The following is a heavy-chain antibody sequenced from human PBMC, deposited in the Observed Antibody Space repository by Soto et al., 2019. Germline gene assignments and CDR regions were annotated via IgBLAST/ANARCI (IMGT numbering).Heavy chain of an antibody. CDR2: INWNSGSI. D-gene: IGHD6-13*01. CDR1: GFTFDDYA. V-gene: IGHV3-9*01. CDR3: VKDESINWYSGHFRH. Sequence: PGGSLRLSCAASGFTFDDYAMHWVRQVLGKDLERVSGINWNSGSIGYGDSVKGRFAISRDNAKNSLHLQMNSLSTEDTAFYYCVKDESINWYSGHFRHWGQGTLVTSPQ. J-gene: IGHJ1*01.